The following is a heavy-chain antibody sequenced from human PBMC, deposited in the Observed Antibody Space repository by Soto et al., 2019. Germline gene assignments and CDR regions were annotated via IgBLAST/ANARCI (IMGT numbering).Heavy chain of an antibody. V-gene: IGHV1-46*03. CDR1: GYTFTSYY. D-gene: IGHD3-22*01. CDR2: INPSGGST. Sequence: QVQLVQSGAEVKKPGASVKVSCKASGYTFTSYYMHWVRQAPGQGLEWMGIINPSGGSTSYAQKFQGRVTMTRDTSTSTVYMELSSLRSEDTAVYYCARDLVVVINVVPSYGMDVWGQGTTVTVSS. J-gene: IGHJ6*02. CDR3: ARDLVVVINVVPSYGMDV.